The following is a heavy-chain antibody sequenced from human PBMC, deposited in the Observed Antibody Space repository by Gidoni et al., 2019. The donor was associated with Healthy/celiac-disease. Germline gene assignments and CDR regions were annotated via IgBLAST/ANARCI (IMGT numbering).Heavy chain of an antibody. Sequence: QVQLVQSGAEVKKPGASVKVSCKASGYTFTSYDINWVRQATGQGLEWMGWMNPNSGNTGYAQKFQGRVTMTRNTSISTAYMELSSLRSEDTAVYYCARAGLGYCSSTSCRNWYFDLWGRGTLVTVSS. V-gene: IGHV1-8*01. CDR2: MNPNSGNT. CDR1: GYTFTSYD. J-gene: IGHJ2*01. D-gene: IGHD2-2*01. CDR3: ARAGLGYCSSTSCRNWYFDL.